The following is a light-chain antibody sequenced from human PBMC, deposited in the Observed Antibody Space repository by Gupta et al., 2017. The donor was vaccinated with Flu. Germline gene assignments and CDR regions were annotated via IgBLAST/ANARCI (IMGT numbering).Light chain of an antibody. J-gene: IGLJ2*01. CDR2: EDV. Sequence: NYMLPQPHSVSGSPGWKVVISCTRSSGSIASNTVQWYQQRPGSSPKTLIFEDVRRPSGVPDRFSGSIDTSSNSASLTISGLKIEDEADYYCQSFDTSNHVIFGGGTKLAV. V-gene: IGLV6-57*01. CDR3: QSFDTSNHVI. CDR1: SGSIASNT.